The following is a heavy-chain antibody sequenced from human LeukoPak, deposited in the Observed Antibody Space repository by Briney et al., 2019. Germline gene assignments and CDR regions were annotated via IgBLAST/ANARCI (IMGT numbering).Heavy chain of an antibody. D-gene: IGHD5-12*01. CDR3: AGQRGYAWSWFDP. V-gene: IGHV1-18*01. CDR2: ISANNKDR. J-gene: IGHJ5*02. Sequence: ASVKVSCKSSGYTFTTYGITWVRQAPGQGLEWMGWISANNKDRRYAQNLQDRVTLTTDTSTSTAYMELRNLRSDDTAVYYCAGQRGYAWSWFDPWGQGTLVTVPS. CDR1: GYTFTTYG.